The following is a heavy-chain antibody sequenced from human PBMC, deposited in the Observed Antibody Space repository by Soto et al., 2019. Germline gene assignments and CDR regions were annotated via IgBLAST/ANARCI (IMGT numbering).Heavy chain of an antibody. CDR3: ARVHYGCSGGSCYGYFDY. CDR2: ISSSSSYT. V-gene: IGHV3-11*06. Sequence: PGGSLRLSCAASGFTFSDYYMSWIRQAPGKGLEWVSYISSSSSYTNYADSVKGRFTISRDNAKNSLYLQMNSLRAEDTAVYYCARVHYGCSGGSCYGYFDYWGQGTLVTVSS. CDR1: GFTFSDYY. J-gene: IGHJ4*02. D-gene: IGHD2-15*01.